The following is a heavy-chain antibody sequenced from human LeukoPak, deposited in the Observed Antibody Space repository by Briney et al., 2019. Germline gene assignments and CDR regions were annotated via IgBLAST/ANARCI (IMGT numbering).Heavy chain of an antibody. CDR1: GFPLSDYW. V-gene: IGHV3-11*04. CDR2: LSSSGSAF. D-gene: IGHD3-3*01. Sequence: GGSLRLSCAASGFPLSDYWMSWVRQAPGKGLEWIAYLSSSGSAFSYADSVKGRFTIARDNAKNSVYLEMNSLRADDTAVYYCARSARLMKGVVEVTALDDWGQGTQLTVSS. CDR3: ARSARLMKGVVEVTALDD. J-gene: IGHJ4*02.